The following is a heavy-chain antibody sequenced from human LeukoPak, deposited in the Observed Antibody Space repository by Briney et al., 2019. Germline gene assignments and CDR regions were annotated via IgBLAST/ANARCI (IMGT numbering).Heavy chain of an antibody. J-gene: IGHJ3*02. V-gene: IGHV3-21*01. CDR3: AGQTGGDRGYVSGPLAFDI. D-gene: IGHD5-18*01. Sequence: PGGSLRLSCTASRFSFSVYSMNWVRQAPGRGLEWVSSISSTSKYKYYASSVRGRFTVSRDNARDSLYLQLSSLRAEDTAVYFCAGQTGGDRGYVSGPLAFDIWGRGTLVTVSS. CDR1: RFSFSVYS. CDR2: ISSTSKYK.